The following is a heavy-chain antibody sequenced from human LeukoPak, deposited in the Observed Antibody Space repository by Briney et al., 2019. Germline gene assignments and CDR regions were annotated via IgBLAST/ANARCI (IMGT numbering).Heavy chain of an antibody. D-gene: IGHD3-10*01. J-gene: IGHJ4*02. V-gene: IGHV3-23*01. CDR3: AKDLYYYGSGSYSEFDY. CDR1: GFTFSSHG. CDR2: ISPSGGIT. Sequence: GGSLRLSCGASGFTFSSHGMNWVRQAPGKGLEWVSGISPSGGITYYADSVKGRFTISRDNSKNTLYLQMNSLRAEDTAVYYCAKDLYYYGSGSYSEFDYWGQGTLVTVSS.